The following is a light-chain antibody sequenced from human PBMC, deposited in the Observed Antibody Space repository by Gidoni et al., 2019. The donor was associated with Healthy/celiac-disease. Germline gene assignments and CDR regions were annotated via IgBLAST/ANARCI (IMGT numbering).Light chain of an antibody. CDR2: AAS. CDR3: QQSYSTPTWT. J-gene: IGKJ1*01. Sequence: DIQMTQSPSSRSASVGDRVTITCRASQSISSYLNWYQQKPGKAPKLLISAASSLQSGVPSRFSGSGSGTAFTLTISSLQPEAFATYYCQQSYSTPTWTFGQGTKVEIK. V-gene: IGKV1-39*01. CDR1: QSISSY.